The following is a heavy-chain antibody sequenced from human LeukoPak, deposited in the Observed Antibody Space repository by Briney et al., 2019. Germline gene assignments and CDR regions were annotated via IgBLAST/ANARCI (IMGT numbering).Heavy chain of an antibody. D-gene: IGHD1-26*01. J-gene: IGHJ4*02. CDR3: ARVVGATDNPSFDY. CDR2: IYYSGST. Sequence: SETLSLTCTVSGGSISSGGYYWSWIRQHPGKGLEWIGYIYYSGSTYYNPSLKSRVTISVDTSKNQFSPKLSSVTAADTAVYYCARVVGATDNPSFDYWGQGTLVTVSS. V-gene: IGHV4-31*03. CDR1: GGSISSGGYY.